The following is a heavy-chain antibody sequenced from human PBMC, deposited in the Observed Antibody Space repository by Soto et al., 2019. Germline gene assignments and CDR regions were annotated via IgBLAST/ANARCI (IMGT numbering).Heavy chain of an antibody. D-gene: IGHD6-13*01. CDR3: ARYIAAAEQVWFDP. Sequence: SVKVSYKASGGTFSSYAISWVRQAPGQGLEWMGGIIPIFGTANYAQKFQGRVTITADESTSTAYMELSSLRSEDTAVYYCARYIAAAEQVWFDPWGQGTLVTVSS. J-gene: IGHJ5*02. CDR1: GGTFSSYA. V-gene: IGHV1-69*13. CDR2: IIPIFGTA.